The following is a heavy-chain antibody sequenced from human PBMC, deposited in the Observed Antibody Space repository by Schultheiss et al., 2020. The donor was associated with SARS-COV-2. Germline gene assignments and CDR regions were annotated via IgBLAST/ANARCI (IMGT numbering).Heavy chain of an antibody. J-gene: IGHJ6*02. CDR1: GFTFSSYE. CDR2: ISSSGSTI. D-gene: IGHD2-2*02. CDR3: ARGTVVVPAAIVLYTKRYGMDV. V-gene: IGHV3-48*03. Sequence: GGSLRLSCAASGFTFSSYEMNWVRQAPGKGLEWVSYISSSGSTIYYADSVKGRFTISRDNAKNSLYLQMNSLRAEDTAVYYCARGTVVVPAAIVLYTKRYGMDVWGQGTTVTVS.